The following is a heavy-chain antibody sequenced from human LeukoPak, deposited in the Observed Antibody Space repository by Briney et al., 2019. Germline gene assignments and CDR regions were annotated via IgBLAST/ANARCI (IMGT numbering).Heavy chain of an antibody. V-gene: IGHV4-4*07. J-gene: IGHJ2*01. CDR2: VDSRGSA. CDR1: GGSFTTDH. D-gene: IGHD6-19*01. Sequence: SETLSLTCTVSGGSFTTDHWNWIRQPAGKGLEWIGRVDSRGSANYNPSLRSRVALSADTSKNQFFLRLNSVTAADTAVYYCARDDSGGWYSDWFFDLWGRGTLVTVSS. CDR3: ARDDSGGWYSDWFFDL.